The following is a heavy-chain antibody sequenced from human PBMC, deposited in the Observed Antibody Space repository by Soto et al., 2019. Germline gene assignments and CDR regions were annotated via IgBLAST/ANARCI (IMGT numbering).Heavy chain of an antibody. CDR1: GFTVGSNY. J-gene: IGHJ6*02. CDR3: ARSTYYDILTGSYYYYAMDV. D-gene: IGHD3-9*01. Sequence: GGSLRLSCAASGFTVGSNYMSWVRQAPGKGPEWVSVIYSEGTPYYADSVKGRFTISRENSNNTLYLHVNNLRAEDTAVYYCARSTYYDILTGSYYYYAMDVWGQGTTVTVSS. CDR2: IYSEGTP. V-gene: IGHV3-53*01.